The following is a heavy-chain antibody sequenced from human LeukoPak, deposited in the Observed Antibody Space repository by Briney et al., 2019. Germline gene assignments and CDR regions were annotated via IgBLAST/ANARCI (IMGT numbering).Heavy chain of an antibody. V-gene: IGHV3-7*01. Sequence: GGSLRLSCAASGFTFSAHWMSWVRQAPGKGLEWVANIKQDESEKSYVDSVKGRFTISRGSAKKSLYLQMNSLRAEDTAVYYCAPWVCSTTSCYLVFWGQGTLVTVSS. CDR1: GFTFSAHW. J-gene: IGHJ4*02. CDR3: APWVCSTTSCYLVF. D-gene: IGHD2-2*01. CDR2: IKQDESEK.